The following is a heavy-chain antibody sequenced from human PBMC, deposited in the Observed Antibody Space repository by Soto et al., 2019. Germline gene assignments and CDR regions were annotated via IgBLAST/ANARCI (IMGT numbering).Heavy chain of an antibody. D-gene: IGHD6-13*01. CDR2: IYYSGST. J-gene: IGHJ6*02. V-gene: IGHV4-39*01. CDR3: ARRVSSSWYNKYYYYYGMDV. CDR1: GGSISSSSYY. Sequence: SETLSLTCTVSGGSISSSSYYWGWICQPPGKGLEWIGSIYYSGSTYYNPSLKSRVTISVDTSKNQFSLKLSSVTAADTAVYYCARRVSSSWYNKYYYYYGMDVWGQGTTVTVSS.